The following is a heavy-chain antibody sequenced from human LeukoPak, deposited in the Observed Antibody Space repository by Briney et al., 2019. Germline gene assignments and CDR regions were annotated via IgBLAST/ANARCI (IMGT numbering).Heavy chain of an antibody. Sequence: GGSLRLSCAASGFTFDDYAMHWVRQAPGKGLEWVSGISWNSGSIGYADSVKGRFTISRDNSKNTVYLQMNSLRAEDTAVYYCAKGIGYCSSSSCYIDYWGQGTLVTVSS. D-gene: IGHD2-2*02. CDR1: GFTFDDYA. CDR3: AKGIGYCSSSSCYIDY. CDR2: ISWNSGSI. J-gene: IGHJ4*02. V-gene: IGHV3-9*01.